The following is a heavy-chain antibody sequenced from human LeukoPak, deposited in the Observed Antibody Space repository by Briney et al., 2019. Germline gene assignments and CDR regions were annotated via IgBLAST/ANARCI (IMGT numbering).Heavy chain of an antibody. CDR3: AKTRGFYGDYHDAFDI. J-gene: IGHJ3*02. V-gene: IGHV3-23*01. CDR2: ISGSGGST. Sequence: GGSLRLSCAASGFTFSSYAMSWVRQAPGKGLEWVSAISGSGGSTYYADSVKGRFTISRDNSKNTLYLQMNSLRAEDTAVYYCAKTRGFYGDYHDAFDIWGQGTMVTVSS. CDR1: GFTFSSYA. D-gene: IGHD4-17*01.